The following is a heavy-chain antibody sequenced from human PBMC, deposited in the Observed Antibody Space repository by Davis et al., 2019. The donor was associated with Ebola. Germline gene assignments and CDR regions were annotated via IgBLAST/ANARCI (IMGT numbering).Heavy chain of an antibody. J-gene: IGHJ5*02. CDR1: GFTFSDFS. Sequence: PGGSLRLSCAASGFTFSDFSMSWVRQAPGEALEWISYITTGSNAIHYADSVKGRFTVSRDNVKNSLFLQMNSLRDEDSAVYYCVRDYIFAFDLWGQGAQVTVSS. CDR3: VRDYIFAFDL. V-gene: IGHV3-48*02. CDR2: ITTGSNAI.